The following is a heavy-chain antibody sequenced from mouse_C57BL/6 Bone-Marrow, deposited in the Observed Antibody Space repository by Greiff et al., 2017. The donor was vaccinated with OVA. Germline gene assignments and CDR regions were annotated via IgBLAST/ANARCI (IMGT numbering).Heavy chain of an antibody. Sequence: VQLQQSGAELARPGASVKLSCKASGYTFTSYGISWVKQRTGQGLEWIGEIYPRSGNTYYNEKFKGKATLTADKSSSTAYMELRSLTSEDSAVYVGARWGTTVVAHYAMDYWGQGTSVTVSS. D-gene: IGHD1-1*01. CDR1: GYTFTSYG. CDR2: IYPRSGNT. V-gene: IGHV1-81*01. J-gene: IGHJ4*01. CDR3: ARWGTTVVAHYAMDY.